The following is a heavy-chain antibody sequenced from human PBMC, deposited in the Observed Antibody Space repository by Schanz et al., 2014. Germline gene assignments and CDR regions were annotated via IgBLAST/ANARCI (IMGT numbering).Heavy chain of an antibody. D-gene: IGHD1-26*01. V-gene: IGHV3-30*04. CDR2: ISYDGRHK. CDR1: GFTFRGHA. CDR3: PSVWRDRYSVDRSGWCNGMDV. J-gene: IGHJ6*02. Sequence: QVQLVESGGGVVQPGTSLRLSCAASGFTFRGHAMHWVRQAPGQGLEWVAIISYDGRHKYYADSVKGRFTISGDNSKNTMYLQKNNMRAGDAAVCYCPSVWRDRYSVDRSGWCNGMDVWGQGTAVTVSS.